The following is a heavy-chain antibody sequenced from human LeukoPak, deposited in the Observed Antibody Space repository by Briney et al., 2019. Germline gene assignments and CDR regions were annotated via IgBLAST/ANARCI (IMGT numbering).Heavy chain of an antibody. V-gene: IGHV3-48*03. D-gene: IGHD3-22*01. Sequence: GGSLRLSCAASGFTFSSHEMNWVRQAPGKGLEWVSYISSSGSAKYYADSVKGRFTISRDNAKNSLDLQMNSLRAEDTAVYYCARAAHYDSSGYYRPDYWGQGALVTVSS. CDR1: GFTFSSHE. CDR2: ISSSGSAK. CDR3: ARAAHYDSSGYYRPDY. J-gene: IGHJ4*02.